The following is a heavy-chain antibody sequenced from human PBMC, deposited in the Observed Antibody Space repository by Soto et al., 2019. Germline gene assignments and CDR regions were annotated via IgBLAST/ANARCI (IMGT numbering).Heavy chain of an antibody. V-gene: IGHV3-23*01. CDR1: GFTFSSYA. J-gene: IGHJ4*02. CDR2: ISGSGGST. CDR3: AKEGGYCSSTSCYGRVYY. D-gene: IGHD2-2*03. Sequence: EVQLLESGGGLVQPGGSLRLSCAASGFTFSSYAMSWVRQAPGKGLEWVSAISGSGGSTYYADSVKGRFTISRDNSKNTLYLQMNSRRAEDTAVYYCAKEGGYCSSTSCYGRVYYWGQGTLVTVFS.